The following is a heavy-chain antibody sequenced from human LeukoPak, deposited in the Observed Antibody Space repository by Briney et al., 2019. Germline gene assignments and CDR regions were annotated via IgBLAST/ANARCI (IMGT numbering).Heavy chain of an antibody. V-gene: IGHV4-39*07. CDR2: IYYSGST. Sequence: SETLSLTCTVSGGSISSSSYYWGWIRQPPGKGLEWIGSIYYSGSTYYNPSLKSRVTISVDTSKNQFSLKLSSVTAADTAVYYCARLFPGGYHGSGRLDPWGQGTLVTVSS. J-gene: IGHJ5*02. CDR1: GGSISSSSYY. CDR3: ARLFPGGYHGSGRLDP. D-gene: IGHD3-10*01.